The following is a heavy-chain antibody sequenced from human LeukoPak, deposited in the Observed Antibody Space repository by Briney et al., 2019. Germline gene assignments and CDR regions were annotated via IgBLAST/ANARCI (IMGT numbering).Heavy chain of an antibody. V-gene: IGHV3-21*01. D-gene: IGHD4-17*01. Sequence: GGSLRLSCAASGFTFSSYSMNWVRQAPGKGLEWVSSISSSSSYIYYADSVKGRFTISRDNAKNSLYLQMNSLRAEDTAVYYCSYGDYYYYGMDVWGQGTTVTVSS. CDR2: ISSSSSYI. J-gene: IGHJ6*02. CDR3: SYGDYYYYGMDV. CDR1: GFTFSSYS.